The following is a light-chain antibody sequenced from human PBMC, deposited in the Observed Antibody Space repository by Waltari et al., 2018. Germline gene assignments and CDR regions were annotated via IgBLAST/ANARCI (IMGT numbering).Light chain of an antibody. V-gene: IGLV3-25*03. CDR3: QSGNSRGSYYV. Sequence: GQTARITCSGDALPKQYVYWYQQKPGQAPVLMIYKDNERPSGIPERFSGSSSGTTVTLTISGVQAEDEADYYCQSGNSRGSYYVFGTGTKVTVL. CDR2: KDN. CDR1: ALPKQY. J-gene: IGLJ1*01.